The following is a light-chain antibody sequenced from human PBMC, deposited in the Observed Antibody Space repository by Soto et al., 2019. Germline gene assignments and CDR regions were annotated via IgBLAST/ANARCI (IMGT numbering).Light chain of an antibody. CDR3: QQYGSSPT. CDR1: QTVTSSY. CDR2: GAS. J-gene: IGKJ1*01. Sequence: EIVLTQSPATLPLSPGERATLSCRASQTVTSSYLAWYQQKPGQAPRLLIYGASSRATGIPDRFRGSGSGTDFTLTISRLEPEDFAVYSCQQYGSSPTFGQGTKVDIK. V-gene: IGKV3-20*01.